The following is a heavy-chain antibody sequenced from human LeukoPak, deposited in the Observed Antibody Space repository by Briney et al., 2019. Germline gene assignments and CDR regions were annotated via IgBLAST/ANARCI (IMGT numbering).Heavy chain of an antibody. J-gene: IGHJ3*02. Sequence: SGGSLRLSCAASGFTLSSYGMHWVRQAPGKGREWVAVIWYDGSNTYYADSVKGRFTTSKDNPKTTLYLQMNSLRAEDTAGYYCARGSGSGDGAIDISGQGTMGTVSS. CDR3: ARGSGSGDGAIDI. CDR2: IWYDGSNT. CDR1: GFTLSSYG. D-gene: IGHD2-15*01. V-gene: IGHV3-33*01.